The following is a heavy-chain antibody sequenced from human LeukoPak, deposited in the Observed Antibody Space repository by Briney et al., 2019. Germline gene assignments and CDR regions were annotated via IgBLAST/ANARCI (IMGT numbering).Heavy chain of an antibody. CDR1: GFTFSSYA. CDR3: AKGVAVAVLQYFDY. J-gene: IGHJ4*02. V-gene: IGHV3-23*01. CDR2: ISGSGGKT. D-gene: IGHD6-19*01. Sequence: GGSLRLSCAASGFTFSSYAMSWVRQAPGKGLEWVSGISGSGGKTYYADSVKGRFTISRDNSKNTVYLQMNSLRAEDTAVYYCAKGVAVAVLQYFDYWGQGTLVTVSS.